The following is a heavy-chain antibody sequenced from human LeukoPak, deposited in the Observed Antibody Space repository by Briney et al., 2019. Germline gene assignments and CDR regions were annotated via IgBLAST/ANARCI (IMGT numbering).Heavy chain of an antibody. D-gene: IGHD3-10*01. CDR2: IIPIFGIA. Sequence: GASVKVSFKASGGTFSSYAISWVRQAPGQGLEWMGRIIPIFGIANYAQKFQGRVTITADKATSTAYMELSSLRSEDTAVYYWARVRHPGEFSYGMDVWGQGTTVTVSS. CDR3: ARVRHPGEFSYGMDV. V-gene: IGHV1-69*04. J-gene: IGHJ6*02. CDR1: GGTFSSYA.